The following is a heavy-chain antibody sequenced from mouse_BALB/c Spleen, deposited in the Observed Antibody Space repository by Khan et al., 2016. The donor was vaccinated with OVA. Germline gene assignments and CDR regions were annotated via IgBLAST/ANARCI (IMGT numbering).Heavy chain of an antibody. Sequence: VQLQQSGPELVKPGASVKISCKASGYSFTGYFMNWVMQSHGKSLEWIGRINPHIGETFYNPKFKGKATLTVDESSSTAHMELRSLASEDSAVYYCARIYGNDFDYWGQGTTLTVSS. D-gene: IGHD1-1*01. V-gene: IGHV1-20*02. CDR3: ARIYGNDFDY. CDR1: GYSFTGYF. J-gene: IGHJ2*01. CDR2: INPHIGET.